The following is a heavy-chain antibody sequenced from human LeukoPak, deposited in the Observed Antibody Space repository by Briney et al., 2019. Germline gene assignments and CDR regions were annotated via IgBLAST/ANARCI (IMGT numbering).Heavy chain of an antibody. CDR3: ARDRSDYYDSSGYSDY. V-gene: IGHV1-69*04. CDR2: IIPILGIA. Sequence: SVKVSCKASGGTFSSYAISWVRQAPGQGLEWMGRIIPILGIANYAQKFQGRVTITADKSTSTAYMELSSLGSEDTAVYYCARDRSDYYDSSGYSDYWGQGTLVTVSS. CDR1: GGTFSSYA. J-gene: IGHJ4*02. D-gene: IGHD3-22*01.